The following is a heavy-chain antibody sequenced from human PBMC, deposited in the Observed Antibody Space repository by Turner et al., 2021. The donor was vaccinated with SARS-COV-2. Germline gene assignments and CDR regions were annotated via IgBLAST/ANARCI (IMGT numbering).Heavy chain of an antibody. D-gene: IGHD1-26*01. CDR3: ARDVRELPFSPDAFDI. V-gene: IGHV3-48*03. CDR1: GFTFSSYE. Sequence: EVQLVESGGGLVQPGGSLRLSCAASGFTFSSYEMNWVRQAPGKGLEWVSYISRSGGTIYYADSVKGRFTISRDNAKNSLYLQMNSRRAEDTAVYYCARDVRELPFSPDAFDIWGQGTMVTVSS. J-gene: IGHJ3*02. CDR2: ISRSGGTI.